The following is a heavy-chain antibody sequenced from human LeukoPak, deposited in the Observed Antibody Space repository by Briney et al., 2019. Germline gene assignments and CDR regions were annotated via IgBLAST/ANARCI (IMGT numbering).Heavy chain of an antibody. CDR1: GFTFSSYW. CDR2: IKQDGSEK. J-gene: IGHJ4*02. V-gene: IGHV3-7*01. CDR3: ARGRRGSILYSRSWYLDY. D-gene: IGHD6-13*01. Sequence: GGSLRLSCAASGFTFSSYWMSWVRQAPGKGLEWVANIKQDGSEKYYVDSVKGRFTISRDNAKNSLYLQMNSLRAEDTAVYYCARGRRGSILYSRSWYLDYWGQGTLVTVSS.